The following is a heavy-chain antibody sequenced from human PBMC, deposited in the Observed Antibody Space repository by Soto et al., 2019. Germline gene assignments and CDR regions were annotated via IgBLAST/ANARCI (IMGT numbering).Heavy chain of an antibody. CDR1: GFTFSSYG. V-gene: IGHV3-33*01. J-gene: IGHJ3*02. CDR2: IWYDGSNK. CDR3: ARDEGPQAFDI. Sequence: GGSLRLSCAASGFTFSSYGMHWVRQAPGKGLEWVAVIWYDGSNKYYADSVKGRFTTSRDNSKNTLYLQMNSLRAEDTAVYYCARDEGPQAFDIWGQGTMVTVSS.